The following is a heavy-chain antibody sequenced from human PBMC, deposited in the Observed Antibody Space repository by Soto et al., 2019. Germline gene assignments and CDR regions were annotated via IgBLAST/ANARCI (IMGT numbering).Heavy chain of an antibody. J-gene: IGHJ4*02. CDR2: ISYDGSNK. CDR1: GFTFSSYA. D-gene: IGHD6-6*01. V-gene: IGHV3-30-3*01. CDR3: ARVRDIAARHVIDY. Sequence: QVQLVESGGGVVQPGRSLRLSCAASGFTFSSYAMHWVRQAPGKGLEWVAVISYDGSNKYYVDSVKGRFTISRDNSKNTLYLQMNSLRAEDTAVYYCARVRDIAARHVIDYWGQGTLVTVSS.